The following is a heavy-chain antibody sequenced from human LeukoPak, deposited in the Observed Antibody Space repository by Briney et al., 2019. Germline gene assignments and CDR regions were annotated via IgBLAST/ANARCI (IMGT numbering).Heavy chain of an antibody. CDR1: GFTFSSYA. V-gene: IGHV3-23*01. CDR3: AKFVNYDSTGSKTAFDS. Sequence: GGSLRLSCAASGFTFSSYAMNWVRQAPGKGLEWVSGISGSATSTYYADSVKGRFAISRDNPKNTLYLQMNSLRAEDTAVYYCAKFVNYDSTGSKTAFDSWGQGTLVTVSS. D-gene: IGHD3-22*01. J-gene: IGHJ4*02. CDR2: ISGSATST.